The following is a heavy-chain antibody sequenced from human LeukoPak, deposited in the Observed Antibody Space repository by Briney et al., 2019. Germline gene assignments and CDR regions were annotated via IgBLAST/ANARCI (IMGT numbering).Heavy chain of an antibody. CDR3: AKGRSPFRDILTGDIDY. CDR1: GFTFSSYG. J-gene: IGHJ4*02. Sequence: GVSLRLSCTASGFTFSSYGMHWVRQAPGKGLEWVAVISYDGSNKYYADSVKGRFTISRDNSKNTLYLQMNSLRAEDTAVYYCAKGRSPFRDILTGDIDYWGQGTLVTVSS. V-gene: IGHV3-30*18. D-gene: IGHD3-9*01. CDR2: ISYDGSNK.